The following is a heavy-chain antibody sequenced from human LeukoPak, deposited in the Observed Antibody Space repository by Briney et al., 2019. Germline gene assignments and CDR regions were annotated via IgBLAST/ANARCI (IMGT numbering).Heavy chain of an antibody. Sequence: PGGSLRLSRAASGFTFSTSWMTWVRQAPGEGLEWVASINGDGSEIHYVDSVKGRFTISRDNAKDSLYLQMNSLTAEDTAVYYCARDAAMANDYWGQGTPVTVSS. V-gene: IGHV3-7*01. CDR1: GFTFSTSW. CDR2: INGDGSEI. D-gene: IGHD5-18*01. CDR3: ARDAAMANDY. J-gene: IGHJ4*02.